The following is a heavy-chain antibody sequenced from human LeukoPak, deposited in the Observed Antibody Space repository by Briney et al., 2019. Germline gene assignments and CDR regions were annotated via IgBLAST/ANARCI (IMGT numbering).Heavy chain of an antibody. V-gene: IGHV3-30*18. CDR2: ISYDGSNK. D-gene: IGHD6-6*01. CDR3: AKTQNSSFGAFDI. J-gene: IGHJ3*02. CDR1: GFTFDDYG. Sequence: PGGSLRLSCAASGFTFDDYGMSWVRQAPGKGLEWVAVISYDGSNKYYADSVKGRFTISRDNSKNTLYLQMNSLRAEDTAVYHCAKTQNSSFGAFDIWGQGTMVTVSS.